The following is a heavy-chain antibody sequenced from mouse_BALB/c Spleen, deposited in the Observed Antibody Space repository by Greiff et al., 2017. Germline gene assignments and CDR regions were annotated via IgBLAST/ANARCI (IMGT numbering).Heavy chain of an antibody. CDR1: GYTFTDYN. V-gene: IGHV1S29*02. CDR2: IYPYNGGT. CDR3: ARYRSLYYYAMDY. D-gene: IGHD2-14*01. Sequence: EVQLQESGPELVQPGASVKISCTASGYTFTDYNMHWVQQSHGKSLEWIGYIYPYNGGTGYNQKFTSKATLTVDNSSCTAYMELRSLTSEDSAVYYCARYRSLYYYAMDYWGQGTSVTVSA. J-gene: IGHJ4*01.